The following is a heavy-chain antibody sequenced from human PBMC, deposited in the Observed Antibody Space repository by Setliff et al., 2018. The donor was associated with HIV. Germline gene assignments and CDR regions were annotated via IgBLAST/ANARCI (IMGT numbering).Heavy chain of an antibody. CDR3: AREPSIAASDTFGWFDP. CDR1: GFTFSNYW. CDR2: IKSDGSER. V-gene: IGHV3-7*03. D-gene: IGHD6-13*01. Sequence: GGSLRLSCAASGFTFSNYWMTWVRQAPGKGLEWVANIKSDGSERYYLDSVKGRFTISRDNAKNSLYLQMNSLRVEDTALYSCAREPSIAASDTFGWFDPWGQGTLVTVSS. J-gene: IGHJ5*02.